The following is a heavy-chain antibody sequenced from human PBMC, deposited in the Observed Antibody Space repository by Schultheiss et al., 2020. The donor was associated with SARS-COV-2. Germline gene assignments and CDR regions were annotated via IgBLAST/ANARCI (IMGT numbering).Heavy chain of an antibody. V-gene: IGHV3-48*04. D-gene: IGHD1-14*01. J-gene: IGHJ4*02. CDR1: GFTVSSNY. CDR2: ISWNSGSI. CDR3: VRDSFAGQPDY. Sequence: GGSLRLSCAASGFTVSSNYMSWVRQAPGKGLEWVSGISWNSGSIGYADSVKGRFTISRDNAKSSLYLQMNSPRADDTAVYYCVRDSFAGQPDYWGQGTLVTVSS.